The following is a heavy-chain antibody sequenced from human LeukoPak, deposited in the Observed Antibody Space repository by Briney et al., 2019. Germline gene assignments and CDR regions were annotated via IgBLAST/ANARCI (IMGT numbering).Heavy chain of an antibody. CDR3: ARARSDGAAAGPHFDY. CDR1: GYTFTSYD. D-gene: IGHD6-13*01. Sequence: ASVKVSCKASGYTFTSYDINWVRQAPGQGLEWMGWISAYNGNTNYAQKLQGRVTMTTDTSTSTAYMELRSLRSDDTAVYYCARARSDGAAAGPHFDYWGQGTLVTVSS. CDR2: ISAYNGNT. J-gene: IGHJ4*02. V-gene: IGHV1-18*01.